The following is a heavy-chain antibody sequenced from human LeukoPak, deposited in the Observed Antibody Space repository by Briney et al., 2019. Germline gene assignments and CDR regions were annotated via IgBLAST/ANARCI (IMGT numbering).Heavy chain of an antibody. CDR2: IKPNSGDA. CDR1: GYTFTGYF. CDR3: VRDRPHNWFDP. J-gene: IGHJ5*02. Sequence: ASVKVSCKASGYTFTGYFIHWVRQAPGQGLEWMGLIKPNSGDAKYAQKFQGRVTMTRDTSITTAYMELSSLRSDDTALYYCVRDRPHNWFDPWGQGTLVTVSS. V-gene: IGHV1-2*02.